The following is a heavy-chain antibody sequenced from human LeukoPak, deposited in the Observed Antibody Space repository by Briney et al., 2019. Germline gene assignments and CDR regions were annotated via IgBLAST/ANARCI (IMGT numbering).Heavy chain of an antibody. CDR1: GGSISSYY. Sequence: SETLSLTCTVSGGSISSYYWSWIRQPPGKGLEWIGYIYYSGSTNYNPSLKSRVTISVDTSKNQFSLKLSSVTAADTAVYYCARALDSSGWYDYYMDVWGKGTTVTVSS. V-gene: IGHV4-59*01. D-gene: IGHD6-19*01. CDR3: ARALDSSGWYDYYMDV. J-gene: IGHJ6*03. CDR2: IYYSGST.